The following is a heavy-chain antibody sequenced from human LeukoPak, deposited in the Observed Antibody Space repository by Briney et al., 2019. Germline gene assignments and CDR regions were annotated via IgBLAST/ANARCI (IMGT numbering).Heavy chain of an antibody. CDR3: ARDASGWLRSEAYYMDV. D-gene: IGHD5-12*01. J-gene: IGHJ6*03. V-gene: IGHV4-59*12. CDR1: GGSFSSYY. CDR2: IYYSGST. Sequence: SETLSLTCTLSGGSFSSYYWSWLRHPPGKGLEWLGYIYYSGSTNYNPSLKSRVTISVETPKNHFSLKLRSFAPAAPAVYSLARDASGWLRSEAYYMDVWGKGATVTVSS.